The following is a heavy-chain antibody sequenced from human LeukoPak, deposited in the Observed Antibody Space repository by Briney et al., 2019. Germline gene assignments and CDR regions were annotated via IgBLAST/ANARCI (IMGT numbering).Heavy chain of an antibody. Sequence: GGSLRLSCAASGFTVSNNYMSWVRQAPGKGLEWVSVIYSGGSTYYADSVKGRFTISRLNSKNTLYLQMNSLRAEDTAVYYCARGFIGDSSSWYYFDYWGQGTLVTVSS. CDR3: ARGFIGDSSSWYYFDY. J-gene: IGHJ4*02. CDR1: GFTVSNNY. D-gene: IGHD6-13*01. CDR2: IYSGGST. V-gene: IGHV3-53*04.